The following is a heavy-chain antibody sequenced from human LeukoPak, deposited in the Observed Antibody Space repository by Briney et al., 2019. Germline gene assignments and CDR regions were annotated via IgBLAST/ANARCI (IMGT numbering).Heavy chain of an antibody. D-gene: IGHD3-10*01. CDR2: INPNSGGT. CDR3: ARGSYGSGSPLDY. Sequence: ASVKVSCKASGYTFTGYYMHWVRQAPGQGLEWMGRINPNSGGTNYAQKFQGRVTMTRDTSISTAYMELSRLRSDDTAVYYCARGSYGSGSPLDYWGQGTLVTVSS. V-gene: IGHV1-2*06. CDR1: GYTFTGYY. J-gene: IGHJ4*02.